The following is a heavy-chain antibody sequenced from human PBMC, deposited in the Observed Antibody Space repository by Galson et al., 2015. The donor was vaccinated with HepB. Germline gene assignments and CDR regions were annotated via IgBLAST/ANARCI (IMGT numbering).Heavy chain of an antibody. V-gene: IGHV1-8*01. CDR3: ARDRSSTSWRDAFDI. J-gene: IGHJ3*02. CDR2: MNPNSGNT. CDR1: GYTFTSYD. D-gene: IGHD2-2*01. Sequence: SVKVSCKASGYTFTSYDINWVRQATGQGLEWMGWMNPNSGNTGYAQKFQGRVTMTRNTSISTAYMELSSLRSDDTAVYYCARDRSSTSWRDAFDIWGQGTVVTVSS.